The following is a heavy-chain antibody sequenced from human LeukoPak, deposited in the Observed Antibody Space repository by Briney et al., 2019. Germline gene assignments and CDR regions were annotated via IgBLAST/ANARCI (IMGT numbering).Heavy chain of an antibody. D-gene: IGHD3-10*01. CDR3: ARDPYGSGSYYIS. Sequence: GGSLRLSCAASGLTVTSNYMSWVRQAPGKGLEWLSVIYVGDNTYYADSVKGRFTISRDNSKNTLYLQMNSLRAEDTAVYYCARDPYGSGSYYISWGQGTLVTVSS. CDR1: GLTVTSNY. CDR2: IYVGDNT. J-gene: IGHJ5*02. V-gene: IGHV3-66*01.